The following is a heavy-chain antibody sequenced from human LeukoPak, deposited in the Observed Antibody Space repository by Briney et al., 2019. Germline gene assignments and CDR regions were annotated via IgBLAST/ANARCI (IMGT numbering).Heavy chain of an antibody. CDR2: IKQDGSEK. Sequence: QPGGSLRLSCAASGFTFSSYWMSWVRQAPGKGLEWVANIKQDGSEKYYVDSVKGRFTISRDNAKNTLYLQMNSLRGEDTAVYFCAKIPYYYDGSGYYSWGQGTLVTVSS. D-gene: IGHD3-22*01. CDR3: AKIPYYYDGSGYYS. V-gene: IGHV3-7*02. J-gene: IGHJ4*02. CDR1: GFTFSSYW.